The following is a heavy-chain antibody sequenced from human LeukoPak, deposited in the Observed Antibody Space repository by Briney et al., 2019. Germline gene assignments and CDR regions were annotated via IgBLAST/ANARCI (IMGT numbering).Heavy chain of an antibody. CDR3: ATVLKSGSYQLEY. V-gene: IGHV3-23*01. Sequence: PGGSLRLSCAASGFTFSHYGMTWVRQAPGKGLEWVSAISGSGGSTYYAGSVKGRFTISRDNSKNTLYLQMNNLRADDTAVYYCATVLKSGSYQLEYWGQGTLVTVSS. CDR1: GFTFSHYG. CDR2: ISGSGGST. D-gene: IGHD1-26*01. J-gene: IGHJ4*02.